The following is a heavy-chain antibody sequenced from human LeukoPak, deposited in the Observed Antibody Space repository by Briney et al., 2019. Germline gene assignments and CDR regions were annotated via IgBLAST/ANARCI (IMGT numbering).Heavy chain of an antibody. Sequence: GGSLGLSCAASGFTFSDYYMSWIRQAPGKGLEWVSYISSSGSTIYYADSVKGRFTISRDNAKNSLYLQMNSLRAEDTAVYYCARDVGATGHDAFDIWGQGTMVTVSS. CDR2: ISSSGSTI. V-gene: IGHV3-11*01. D-gene: IGHD1-26*01. CDR3: ARDVGATGHDAFDI. CDR1: GFTFSDYY. J-gene: IGHJ3*02.